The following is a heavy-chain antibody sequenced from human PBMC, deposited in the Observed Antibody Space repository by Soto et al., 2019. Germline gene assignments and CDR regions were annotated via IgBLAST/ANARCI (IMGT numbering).Heavy chain of an antibody. V-gene: IGHV1-69*01. Sequence: QVQLVQSGAAVKKPGSSVKVSCKASGGTFSSYAISWVRQAPGQGPEWMGGIIPIFGTGNYAQKFQGRVTITADESTCTAYVDLSSLRSKYTAVYYWARDGSGSDYEYYYCMDVWDQGTTVTVSS. CDR1: GGTFSSYA. CDR2: IIPIFGTG. J-gene: IGHJ6*01. CDR3: ARDGSGSDYEYYYCMDV. D-gene: IGHD3-10*01.